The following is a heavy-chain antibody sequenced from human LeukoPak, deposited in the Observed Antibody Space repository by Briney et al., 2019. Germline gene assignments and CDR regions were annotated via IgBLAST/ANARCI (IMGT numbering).Heavy chain of an antibody. CDR1: GFTFSSYG. D-gene: IGHD3-22*01. Sequence: GGSLRLSCAASGFTFSSYGMHWVRQAPGKGLEWVAFIRYDGSNEYYADSVKGRFIISRDNSKNTLYLQMNSLRAGDTAVYYCAKVDSSGYANNWIDPWGQGTLVTVSS. V-gene: IGHV3-30*02. CDR2: IRYDGSNE. J-gene: IGHJ5*02. CDR3: AKVDSSGYANNWIDP.